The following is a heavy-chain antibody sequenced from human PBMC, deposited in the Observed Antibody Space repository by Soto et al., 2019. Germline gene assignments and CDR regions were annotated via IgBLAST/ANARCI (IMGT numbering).Heavy chain of an antibody. CDR2: ISVSGGDT. CDR1: GFTFSRYA. V-gene: IGHV3-23*01. Sequence: GGSLRLSCAASGFTFSRYAMSWVRQAPGKGLEWVSVISVSGGDTFYADSVKGRFTISRDNSKNTLYLQMNSLRAEDTALYYCARRDTTGSYYFDNWGQGTLVTVSS. J-gene: IGHJ4*02. D-gene: IGHD3-10*01. CDR3: ARRDTTGSYYFDN.